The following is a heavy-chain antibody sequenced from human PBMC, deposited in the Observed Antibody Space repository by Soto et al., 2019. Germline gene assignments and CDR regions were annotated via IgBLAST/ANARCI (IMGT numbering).Heavy chain of an antibody. Sequence: EVQLVESGGGLVQPGRSLRLSCAASGFTFDDYAMHWVRQGPGKGLEWVSGISWNSGSIGYVDSVQGRFTISRDNAKKSLYLQMNSLRPEDTALYYCARDLSYYDSSGYYYGFDYWGQGTLVTVSS. V-gene: IGHV3-9*01. CDR3: ARDLSYYDSSGYYYGFDY. CDR1: GFTFDDYA. D-gene: IGHD3-22*01. J-gene: IGHJ4*02. CDR2: ISWNSGSI.